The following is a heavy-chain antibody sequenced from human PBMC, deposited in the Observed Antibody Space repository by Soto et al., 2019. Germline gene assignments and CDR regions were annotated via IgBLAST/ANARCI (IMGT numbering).Heavy chain of an antibody. CDR1: GYTFTSYD. Sequence: SVKVSCKASGYTFTSYDINWVRQATGQGLEWMGWMNPNSGNTGYAQKFQGRVTMTRNTSISTAYMELSSLRSEDTAVYYCARGVEYCSSTSCYATYYYMDVWGKGTTVTVSS. V-gene: IGHV1-8*01. CDR2: MNPNSGNT. D-gene: IGHD2-2*01. J-gene: IGHJ6*03. CDR3: ARGVEYCSSTSCYATYYYMDV.